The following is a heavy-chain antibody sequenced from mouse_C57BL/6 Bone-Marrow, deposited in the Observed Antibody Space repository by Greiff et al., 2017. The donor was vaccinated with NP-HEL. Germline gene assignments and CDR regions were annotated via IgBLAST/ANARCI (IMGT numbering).Heavy chain of an antibody. V-gene: IGHV5-6*01. Sequence: EVQGVESGGDLVKPGGSLKLSCAASGFTFSSYGMSWVRQTPDKRLEWVATISSGGSYTYYPDSVKGRFTISRDNAKNTLYLQMSSLKSEDTAMYYCARLITTVAFDYWGQGTTLTVSS. D-gene: IGHD1-1*01. CDR1: GFTFSSYG. CDR2: ISSGGSYT. J-gene: IGHJ2*01. CDR3: ARLITTVAFDY.